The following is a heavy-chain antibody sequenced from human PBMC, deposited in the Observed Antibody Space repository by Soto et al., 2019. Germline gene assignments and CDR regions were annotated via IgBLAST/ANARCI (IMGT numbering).Heavy chain of an antibody. CDR3: ARTYDCSSTSCYGESYYYYYMDV. Sequence: EVQLVASGGGLVQPGGSLRLSCAASGFTFSSYSMNWVRQAPGKGLGGASYITSSSSTIYYANSVKGRFTISRDNAKNSLYLQMNSLRAEDTAVYYCARTYDCSSTSCYGESYYYYYMDVWGKGTTVTVSS. CDR1: GFTFSSYS. CDR2: ITSSSSTI. D-gene: IGHD2-2*01. V-gene: IGHV3-48*01. J-gene: IGHJ6*03.